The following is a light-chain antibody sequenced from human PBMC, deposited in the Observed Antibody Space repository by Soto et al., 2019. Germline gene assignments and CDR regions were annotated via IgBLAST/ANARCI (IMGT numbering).Light chain of an antibody. CDR3: SSFTISSTYF. Sequence: QSALTQPASVSGSPGQSITISCTGTSSDVGAYNFVSWYQQHPGKTPKLMIYEVTNRPSGVSNRFSGSKSGNTASLTISGLQAEDEADYYCSSFTISSTYFFGGGTELTVL. CDR1: SSDVGAYNF. V-gene: IGLV2-14*01. J-gene: IGLJ1*01. CDR2: EVT.